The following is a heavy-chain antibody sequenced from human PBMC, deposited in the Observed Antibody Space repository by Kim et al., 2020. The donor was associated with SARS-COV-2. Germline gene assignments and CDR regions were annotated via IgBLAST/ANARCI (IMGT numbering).Heavy chain of an antibody. CDR1: GGSISSSSYY. D-gene: IGHD2-21*02. CDR3: NVVVTAMAWFDP. J-gene: IGHJ5*02. Sequence: SETLSLTCTVSGGSISSSSYYWGWIRQPPGKGLEWIGSIYYSGSTYYNPSLKSRVTISVDTSKNQFSLKLSSVTAADTAVYYCNVVVTAMAWFDPWGQGTLVTVSS. CDR2: IYYSGST. V-gene: IGHV4-39*01.